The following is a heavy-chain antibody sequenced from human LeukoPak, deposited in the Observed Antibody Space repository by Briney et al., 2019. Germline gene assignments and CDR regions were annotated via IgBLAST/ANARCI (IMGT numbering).Heavy chain of an antibody. CDR1: GYTFTSYV. CDR3: ARETRYSSGWYIDY. Sequence: GASVKVSCKASGYTFTSYVTSWVRQAPGQGLEWMGWISAYNGNTNYAPKLQGRVTMTTDTSTSTAYMELRSLRSDDTAVYYCARETRYSSGWYIDYWGQGTLVTVSS. V-gene: IGHV1-18*01. D-gene: IGHD6-19*01. J-gene: IGHJ4*02. CDR2: ISAYNGNT.